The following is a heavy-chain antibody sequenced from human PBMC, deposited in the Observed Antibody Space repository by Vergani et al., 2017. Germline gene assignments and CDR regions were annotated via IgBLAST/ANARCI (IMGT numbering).Heavy chain of an antibody. Sequence: QVQLVESGGGVVQPGRSLRLSCAASGFTFSSYGMHWVRQAPGKGLEWVAVISYDGSNKYYADSVKGRFTISRDNSKNTLYLQMNSLRAEDTAVYYCARETSGDSSGYYVDYWGQGTLVTVSS. D-gene: IGHD3-22*01. V-gene: IGHV3-30*03. CDR3: ARETSGDSSGYYVDY. CDR1: GFTFSSYG. J-gene: IGHJ4*02. CDR2: ISYDGSNK.